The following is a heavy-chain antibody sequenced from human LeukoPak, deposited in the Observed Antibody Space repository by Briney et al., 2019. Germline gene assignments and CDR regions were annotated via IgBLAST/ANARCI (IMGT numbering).Heavy chain of an antibody. CDR1: GGSFSGYY. CDR3: ARGIDPTTDYYYGKDV. Sequence: SETLSLTCAVYGGSFSGYYWSWIRQPPGKGLEWIGEINHSGSTNYNPSLKSRVTISVDTSKNQFSLKLSSVTAADTAVYYCARGIDPTTDYYYGKDVWGQGTTVTVSS. J-gene: IGHJ6*02. CDR2: INHSGST. V-gene: IGHV4-34*01. D-gene: IGHD5-12*01.